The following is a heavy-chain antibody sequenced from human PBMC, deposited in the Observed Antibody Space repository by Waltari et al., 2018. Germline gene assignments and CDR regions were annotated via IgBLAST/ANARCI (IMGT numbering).Heavy chain of an antibody. V-gene: IGHV3-7*01. CDR1: GLSFSNYW. CDR3: TRGGRDSSWYWRD. D-gene: IGHD6-13*01. CDR2: IKQDGSEK. J-gene: IGHJ4*02. Sequence: EVQLVESGGGLAQPGGSLRLSCAASGLSFSNYWMTWVRQASGKGPEWVANIKQDGSEKFYLDSVKGRFTISRGNAKSSLYLQMNNLRVEDTAVYYCTRGGRDSSWYWRDWGQGTLVTVSS.